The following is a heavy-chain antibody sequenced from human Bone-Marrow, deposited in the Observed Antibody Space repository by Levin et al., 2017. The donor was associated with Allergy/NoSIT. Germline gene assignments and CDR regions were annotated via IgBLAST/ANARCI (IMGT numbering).Heavy chain of an antibody. CDR1: GFTFSSYG. CDR3: AKDRSRKGSTTIFGVVSYYYYGMDV. CDR2: ISYDGSNK. J-gene: IGHJ6*02. D-gene: IGHD3-3*01. V-gene: IGHV3-30*18. Sequence: GESLKISCAASGFTFSSYGMHWVRQAPGKGLEWVAVISYDGSNKYYADSVKGRFTISRDNSKNTLYLQMNSLRAEDTAVYYCAKDRSRKGSTTIFGVVSYYYYGMDVWGQGTTVTVSS.